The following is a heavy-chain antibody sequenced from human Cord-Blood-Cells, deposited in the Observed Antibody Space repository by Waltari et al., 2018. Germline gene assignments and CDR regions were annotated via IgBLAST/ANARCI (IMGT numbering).Heavy chain of an antibody. D-gene: IGHD7-27*01. CDR2: IWYDGSNK. V-gene: IGHV3-33*01. Sequence: QVQLVESGGGVVQPGRSLRLSCAASGFTFSSYGMHWVRQAPGNGLEWVAVIWYDGSNKYYADSVKGRFTISRDNSKNTLYLQMNSLRAEDTAVYYCARDLWGSDAFDIWGQGTMVTVSS. CDR1: GFTFSSYG. CDR3: ARDLWGSDAFDI. J-gene: IGHJ3*02.